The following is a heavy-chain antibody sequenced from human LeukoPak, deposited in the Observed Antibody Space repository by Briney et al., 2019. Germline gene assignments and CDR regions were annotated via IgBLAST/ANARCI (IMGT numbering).Heavy chain of an antibody. J-gene: IGHJ4*02. V-gene: IGHV3-11*01. Sequence: GGSLRLSCAASGFTFSDYYMSWIRQAPGKGLEWVSYISSSGSTIYYADSVKGRFTISRDNAKNSLYLQMNSLRVEDTAAYYCARDPVYGDYTYDYWGQGTLVTVSS. CDR1: GFTFSDYY. CDR2: ISSSGSTI. D-gene: IGHD4-17*01. CDR3: ARDPVYGDYTYDY.